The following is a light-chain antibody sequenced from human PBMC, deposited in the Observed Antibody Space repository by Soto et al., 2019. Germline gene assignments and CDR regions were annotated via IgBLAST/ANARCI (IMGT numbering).Light chain of an antibody. CDR3: QHYGSSLT. CDR1: QSVSSSY. CDR2: GAS. V-gene: IGKV3-20*01. J-gene: IGKJ4*01. Sequence: EIVLTQSPGTLSLSPGERATLSCRASQSVSSSYLAWYQQKPGQAPRLLIYGASSRATGIPDRFSGSGSGTDFTLTISRLEPEDFAVYYCQHYGSSLTFVVGTKLDIK.